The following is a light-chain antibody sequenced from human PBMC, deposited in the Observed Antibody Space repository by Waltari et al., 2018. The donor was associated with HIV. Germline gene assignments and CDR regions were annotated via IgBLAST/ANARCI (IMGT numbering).Light chain of an antibody. V-gene: IGLV2-11*01. J-gene: IGLJ1*01. CDR2: EVV. CDR3: CSYAGTYTYV. Sequence: QSALTQPRSVSGSPGQSVTISCTGTASDIGYFDYVSWYQQYPVNAPKVIIYEVVQRPAGVPDRFTASKSGITASLTISVLQDEDEADYYCCSYAGTYTYVFGSGTTVTVL. CDR1: ASDIGYFDY.